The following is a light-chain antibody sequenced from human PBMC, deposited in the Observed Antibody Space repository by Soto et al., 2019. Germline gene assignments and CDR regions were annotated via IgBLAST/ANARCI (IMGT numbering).Light chain of an antibody. CDR2: EVT. V-gene: IGLV2-14*01. CDR1: SSDVGGYDY. CDR3: SSFTINKGLV. J-gene: IGLJ1*01. Sequence: QSALTQPASVSGSPGQSITISCTGTSSDVGGYDYVSWYQQHPGKAPKLMIYEVTYRPSGVSNRFSGSKSDNTASLTISGLQAEDEADYYCSSFTINKGLVVGTGTKVT.